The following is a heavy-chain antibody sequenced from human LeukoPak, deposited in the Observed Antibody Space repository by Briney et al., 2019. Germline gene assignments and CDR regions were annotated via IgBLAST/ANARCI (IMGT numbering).Heavy chain of an antibody. Sequence: GGSLRLSCAASGFTFSSYSMNWVRQAPGKGLEWVSYISSSGSTIYYADSVKGRFTISRDNAKNSLYLQMNSLRAEDTAVYYCARQIAAAGTPLGYWGQGSLVTVSS. V-gene: IGHV3-48*04. J-gene: IGHJ4*02. CDR1: GFTFSSYS. CDR2: ISSSGSTI. D-gene: IGHD6-13*01. CDR3: ARQIAAAGTPLGY.